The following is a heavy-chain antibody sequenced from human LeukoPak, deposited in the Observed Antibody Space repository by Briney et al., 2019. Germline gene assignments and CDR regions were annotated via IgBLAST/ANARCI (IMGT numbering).Heavy chain of an antibody. CDR1: GSTFSNCS. CDR2: ISSSSSFI. D-gene: IGHD4-17*01. CDR3: ARGGRTTAELIDY. Sequence: KTGGSLRLSCAAWGSTFSNCSMNCVRQAPGKGLEWVSSISSSSSFIYYADSVKGRFTISRDNAKNSLYLQMNSLRAEDTAVYYCARGGRTTAELIDYWGQGTLVTVSS. J-gene: IGHJ4*02. V-gene: IGHV3-21*01.